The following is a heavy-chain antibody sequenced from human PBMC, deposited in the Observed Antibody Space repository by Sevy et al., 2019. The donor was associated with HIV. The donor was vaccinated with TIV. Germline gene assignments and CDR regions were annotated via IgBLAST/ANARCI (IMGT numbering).Heavy chain of an antibody. Sequence: GESLKISCTASGYTFPAFSFNWVRQAPGKGLEWVGRIRSKTDGGTTDYAAPLKGRFTISRDDSKNTLYLNMNILKSADTAVYYCTTDREYGDYKGGFDYWGRGTLVTVSS. J-gene: IGHJ4*02. D-gene: IGHD4-17*01. V-gene: IGHV3-15*07. CDR1: GYTFPAFS. CDR3: TTDREYGDYKGGFDY. CDR2: IRSKTDGGTT.